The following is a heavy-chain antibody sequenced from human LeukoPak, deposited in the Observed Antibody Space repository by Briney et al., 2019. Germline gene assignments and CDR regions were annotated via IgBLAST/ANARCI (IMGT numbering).Heavy chain of an antibody. V-gene: IGHV3-74*01. D-gene: IGHD4-17*01. CDR2: IRSDGSTT. Sequence: GGSLRLSCAASGFTFSTYWMHWVRQAPGKGLVWVSHIRSDGSTTNYADSVKGRFTISRDNAKNSLYLQMNSLRAEDTAVYYCARHLSYGDYFGYWGQGTLVTVSS. J-gene: IGHJ4*02. CDR1: GFTFSTYW. CDR3: ARHLSYGDYFGY.